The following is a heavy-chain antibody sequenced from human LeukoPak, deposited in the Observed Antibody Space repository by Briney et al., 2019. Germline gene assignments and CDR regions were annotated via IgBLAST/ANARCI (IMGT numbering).Heavy chain of an antibody. CDR1: GFTLSTYW. Sequence: GGSLRLSCAASGFTLSTYWMTWVRQAPGKGLEWVANIRQDGSEKYYVDSVKGRFTISRDNAKKLLYLQMNSLRVEDTAVYYCARDRGSSGRLGRFDNWGQGTLVTVSP. J-gene: IGHJ4*02. V-gene: IGHV3-7*01. CDR2: IRQDGSEK. CDR3: ARDRGSSGRLGRFDN. D-gene: IGHD6-19*01.